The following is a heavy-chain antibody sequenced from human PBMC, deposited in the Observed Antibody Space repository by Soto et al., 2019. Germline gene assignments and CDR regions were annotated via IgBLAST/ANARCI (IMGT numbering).Heavy chain of an antibody. CDR1: GGSISSYY. J-gene: IGHJ4*02. D-gene: IGHD3-3*01. V-gene: IGHV4-4*07. Sequence: QVQLQESGPGLVKPSETLSLTCTVSGGSISSYYWSWIRQPAGKGLEWIGRIYTSGSTNYNPSLKSRVTMSVDTSKNQVSLKLSSVTAADTAVYYCARGLPISRRNEAFDYWGQGTLVTVSS. CDR2: IYTSGST. CDR3: ARGLPISRRNEAFDY.